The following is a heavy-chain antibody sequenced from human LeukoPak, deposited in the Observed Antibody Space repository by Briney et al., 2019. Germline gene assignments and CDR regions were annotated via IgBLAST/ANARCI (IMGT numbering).Heavy chain of an antibody. CDR2: INTNTGNP. J-gene: IGHJ4*02. CDR3: ASSYCSGGHCYPQQKVHYFDF. Sequence: ASVKVSCKASGYTFTTYPMNWVRQAPGQGLEWMGWINTNTGNPTYAQGFTGRFVFSLDTSVSTAYLQISSLKPEDTAVYYCASSYCSGGHCYPQQKVHYFDFWGQGTLVTVSS. CDR1: GYTFTTYP. D-gene: IGHD2-15*01. V-gene: IGHV7-4-1*02.